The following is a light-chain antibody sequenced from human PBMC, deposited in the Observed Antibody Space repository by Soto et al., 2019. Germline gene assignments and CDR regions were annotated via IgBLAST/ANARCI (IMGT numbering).Light chain of an antibody. CDR1: QSISFY. V-gene: IGKV1-39*01. Sequence: IQMTQSPSSLSAAVGDRVTITCRASQSISFYLNWYQQKPGNAPKVLIYAASNLQTGVPSRFSGSGSGTDFTLTINSLQPEDFATYSCQQSYSTPITFGQGTRLENK. J-gene: IGKJ5*01. CDR2: AAS. CDR3: QQSYSTPIT.